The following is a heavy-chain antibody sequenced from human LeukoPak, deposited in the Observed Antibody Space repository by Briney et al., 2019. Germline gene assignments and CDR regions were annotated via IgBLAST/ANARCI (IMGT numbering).Heavy chain of an antibody. V-gene: IGHV3-33*06. CDR1: GSTFSHYG. J-gene: IGHJ4*02. D-gene: IGHD4-11*01. CDR3: AKDAQRGFDYSNSLEY. CDR2: IWNDGSNK. Sequence: PGRSLRLSCAASGSTFSHYGMHWVRQAPGRGLEWAAVIWNDGSNKYYADSVKGRFTISRDNSQNTVDLHMNSLRAEDTAVYCCAKDAQRGFDYSNSLEYWGQGTLVTVSS.